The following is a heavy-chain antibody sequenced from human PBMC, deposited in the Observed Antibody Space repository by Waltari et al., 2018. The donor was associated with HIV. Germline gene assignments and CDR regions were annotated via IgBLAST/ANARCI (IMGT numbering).Heavy chain of an antibody. V-gene: IGHV1-8*01. CDR1: GYTFTSYD. J-gene: IGHJ4*02. Sequence: QAQLVQSGAEVKKPGASVKVSCKASGYTFTSYDINSVRPATGQGLEWMGWMNPNSGDTDYAQKFQGRVTMTRNTSISTAYMELSSLRSEDMAVYYCARSYFPGSGYLGGWGQGTLVTVSS. CDR2: MNPNSGDT. D-gene: IGHD3-3*01. CDR3: ARSYFPGSGYLGG.